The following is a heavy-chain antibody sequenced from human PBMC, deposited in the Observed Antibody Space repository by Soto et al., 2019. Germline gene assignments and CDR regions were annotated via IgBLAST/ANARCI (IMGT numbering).Heavy chain of an antibody. CDR1: GDSISSGGYY. Sequence: QVQLQESGPGLVKPSQTLSLTCTVSGDSISSGGYYWSWIRQHPGKGLEWIGYIYYSGSTYYNPSLKSRVTISVDTSKNQFSLKLSSVTAADTAVYYCARGRGIVATINRSLLFDYWGQGTLVTVSS. D-gene: IGHD5-12*01. J-gene: IGHJ4*02. CDR3: ARGRGIVATINRSLLFDY. V-gene: IGHV4-31*03. CDR2: IYYSGST.